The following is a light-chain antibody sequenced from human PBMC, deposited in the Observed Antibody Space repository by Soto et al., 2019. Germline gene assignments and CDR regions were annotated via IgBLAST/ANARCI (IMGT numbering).Light chain of an antibody. CDR2: EAT. CDR1: SSDIGAYNL. CDR3: CSYAGSYAFVV. Sequence: QAVVTQPASVSGSPGQSITISCTGTSSDIGAYNLVSWYQQHPGKAPKLIIYEATKRPSGISNRFSGSKSGNTASLTISGLQAEDEAAYHCCSYAGSYAFVVFGGGTKLTVL. V-gene: IGLV2-23*02. J-gene: IGLJ2*01.